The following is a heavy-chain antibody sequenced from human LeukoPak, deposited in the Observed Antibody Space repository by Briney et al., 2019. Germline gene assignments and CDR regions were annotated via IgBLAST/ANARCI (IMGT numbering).Heavy chain of an antibody. D-gene: IGHD1-26*01. CDR3: ARDSIVGANYFDY. CDR2: IYYSGST. Sequence: SQPLSLTCTVSGGSISSGGYYWSWIRQHPGKGLEWIGYIYYSGSTYYNPSLKSRVTISVDTSKNQFSLKLSSVTAADTAVYYCARDSIVGANYFDYWGQGTLVTVSS. V-gene: IGHV4-31*03. J-gene: IGHJ4*02. CDR1: GGSISSGGYY.